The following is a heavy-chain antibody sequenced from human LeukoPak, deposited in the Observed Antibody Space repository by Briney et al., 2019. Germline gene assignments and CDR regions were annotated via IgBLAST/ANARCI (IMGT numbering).Heavy chain of an antibody. J-gene: IGHJ4*02. CDR1: GFTFDDYG. CDR2: INWNGGST. V-gene: IGHV3-20*04. Sequence: GGSLRLSCAASGFTFDDYGMSWVRQAPGKGLDWVSGINWNGGSTGYADSVKGRFTISRDNAKNSLYLQMNSLRAEDTALYYCARSPYDILTGYPVDYWGQGTLVTVSS. CDR3: ARSPYDILTGYPVDY. D-gene: IGHD3-9*01.